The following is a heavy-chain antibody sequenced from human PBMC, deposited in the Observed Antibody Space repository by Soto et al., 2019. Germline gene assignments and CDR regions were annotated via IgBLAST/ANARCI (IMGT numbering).Heavy chain of an antibody. CDR3: ARAGDDCSAANCYVIDY. V-gene: IGHV1-3*04. D-gene: IGHD2-2*01. CDR2: INTGKGNT. J-gene: IGHJ4*02. CDR1: GYTFTSYA. Sequence: ASVKVSGNASGYTFTSYAMHWVRQAPGQRLEWMGWINTGKGNTKYSQNLKGRVTITIDTSASTAYMDLSSLRSEDTAMYYCARAGDDCSAANCYVIDYWGKGTLVTVSS.